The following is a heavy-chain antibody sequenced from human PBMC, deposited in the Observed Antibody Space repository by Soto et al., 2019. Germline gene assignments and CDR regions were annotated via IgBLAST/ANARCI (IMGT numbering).Heavy chain of an antibody. CDR2: IYYSGST. D-gene: IGHD1-26*01. CDR1: GDSISSYY. Sequence: SETLSLTCTVSGDSISSYYWSWIRQPPGKGLEWIGYIYYSGSTNYNPSLKSRVTISVDTSKNQFSLKLTSVTAADTAVYYCARRYGGNFDYWGQGTLVTVSS. CDR3: ARRYGGNFDY. V-gene: IGHV4-59*01. J-gene: IGHJ4*02.